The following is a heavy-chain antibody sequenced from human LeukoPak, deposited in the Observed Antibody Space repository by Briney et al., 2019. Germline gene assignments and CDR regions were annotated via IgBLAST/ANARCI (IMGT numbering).Heavy chain of an antibody. Sequence: QPGGSLRLSCAASGFTFSSYAMHWVRQAPGKGLEWVAVISYDGSNKYCADSVKGRFTISRDNSKNTLYLQMNSLRAEDTAVYYCARYYYDSSGYYTGIDYWGQGTLVTVSS. J-gene: IGHJ4*02. CDR1: GFTFSSYA. CDR2: ISYDGSNK. CDR3: ARYYYDSSGYYTGIDY. V-gene: IGHV3-30-3*01. D-gene: IGHD3-22*01.